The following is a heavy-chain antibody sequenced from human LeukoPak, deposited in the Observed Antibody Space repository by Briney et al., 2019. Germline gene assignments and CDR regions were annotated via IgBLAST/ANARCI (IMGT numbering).Heavy chain of an antibody. J-gene: IGHJ5*02. V-gene: IGHV3-23*01. D-gene: IGHD2-15*01. CDR2: IXSNXXDT. CDR1: GFTFREFS. CDR3: AKGGYTTWFDP. Sequence: GGSLRLSCAAPGFTFREFSLXXXRQAPGKGLEWVSNIXSNXXDTXXXDSVKGRFTXXXDNSKNTLYLQMNSLRAEDTAVYYCAKGGYTTWFDPWGQGTLVTVSS.